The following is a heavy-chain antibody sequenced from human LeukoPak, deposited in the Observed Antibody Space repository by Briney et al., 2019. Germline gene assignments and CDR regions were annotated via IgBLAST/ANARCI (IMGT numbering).Heavy chain of an antibody. CDR3: ARLYDFWSGDTRHYYYGMDV. CDR2: ISAYNGNT. J-gene: IGHJ6*02. V-gene: IGHV1-18*01. Sequence: ASVKVSCKASGYTFTSYGISWVRQAPGQGLEWMGWISAYNGNTNYAQKLQGRVTMTTDTSTSTAYMELRSLRSDDTAVYYCARLYDFWSGDTRHYYYGMDVWGRGTTVTVSS. D-gene: IGHD3-3*01. CDR1: GYTFTSYG.